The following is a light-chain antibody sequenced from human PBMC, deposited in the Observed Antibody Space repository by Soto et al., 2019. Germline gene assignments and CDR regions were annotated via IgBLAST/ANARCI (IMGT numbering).Light chain of an antibody. Sequence: EIVMTQSPATLSVSPGERATLSCRASQSVTSYLAWYQQKPGQAPSLLIYGASTRANGIPARFSGSGSGTEFTLTISSLQSEDFAVYYCQQYNNWPPTFGQGTRLEIK. V-gene: IGKV3-15*01. CDR2: GAS. CDR3: QQYNNWPPT. CDR1: QSVTSY. J-gene: IGKJ5*01.